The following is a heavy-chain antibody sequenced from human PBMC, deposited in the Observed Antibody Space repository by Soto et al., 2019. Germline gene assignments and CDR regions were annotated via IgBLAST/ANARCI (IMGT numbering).Heavy chain of an antibody. V-gene: IGHV3-33*01. Sequence: QVQLVESGGGVVQPGRSLRLSCAASGFTFSSYGMHWVRQAPGKGLEWVAVIWYDGSNKYYADSVKGRFTISRDNSKNTLYLQMNSLRAEDTAVYYCVRDAMTYYDFWSGYYLLNYFDYWGQGTLVTVSS. D-gene: IGHD3-3*01. CDR1: GFTFSSYG. CDR2: IWYDGSNK. J-gene: IGHJ4*02. CDR3: VRDAMTYYDFWSGYYLLNYFDY.